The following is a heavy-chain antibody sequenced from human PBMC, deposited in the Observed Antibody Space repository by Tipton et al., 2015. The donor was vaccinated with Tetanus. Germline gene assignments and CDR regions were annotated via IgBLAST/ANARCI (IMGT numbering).Heavy chain of an antibody. CDR3: ARDQARGARGWNYFDY. D-gene: IGHD1-26*01. J-gene: IGHJ4*02. CDR1: GGSISSGGYY. Sequence: TLSLTCTVSGGSISSGGYYWTWIRQHPGKGLEWIGDIYYSGSTYYNPSLKSRVTISVDTSKNQFSVNLNSVTAADTAVYYCARDQARGARGWNYFDYWGQGALVTVSS. V-gene: IGHV4-31*03. CDR2: IYYSGST.